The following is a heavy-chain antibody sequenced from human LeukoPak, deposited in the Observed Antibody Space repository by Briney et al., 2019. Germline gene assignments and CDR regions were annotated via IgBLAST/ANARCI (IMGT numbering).Heavy chain of an antibody. CDR2: SSISGSTI. Sequence: GGSLRLPCAASGFTFSDYYMSWIRQPPGKGLEWVSYSSISGSTIHYADSVKRGFDISRDNDKNLPHQQMNSTRSEDPAVYYCARRRHSIDYWGQGTLVTVSS. V-gene: IGHV3-11*01. CDR3: ARRRHSIDY. D-gene: IGHD2-15*01. CDR1: GFTFSDYY. J-gene: IGHJ4*02.